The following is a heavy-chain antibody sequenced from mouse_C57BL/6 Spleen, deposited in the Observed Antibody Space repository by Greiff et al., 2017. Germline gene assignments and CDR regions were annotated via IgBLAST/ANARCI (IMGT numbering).Heavy chain of an antibody. CDR1: GYTFTSYW. Sequence: QVQLQQPGAELVKPGASVKMSCKASGYTFTSYWITWVKQRPGQGLEWIGDIYPGSGSTNYNEKFKGRGTLTVDTSSSTAYMQLSSLTSEDSAVYYCGRWGYDYVAGFAYWGQGTLVTVSA. V-gene: IGHV1-55*01. D-gene: IGHD2-14*01. J-gene: IGHJ3*01. CDR2: IYPGSGST. CDR3: GRWGYDYVAGFAY.